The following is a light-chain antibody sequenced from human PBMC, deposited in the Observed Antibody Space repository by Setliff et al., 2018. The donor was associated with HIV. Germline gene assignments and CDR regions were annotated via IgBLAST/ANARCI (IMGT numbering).Light chain of an antibody. V-gene: IGLV2-23*02. CDR1: RSDVGSYNL. CDR3: CSYAGSSTYV. Sequence: QSALTQPASVSGSPGRSITISCTGSRSDVGSYNLVSWYQQHPGKAPKLMIYEVSKRPSGVSDRFSGSKSGSTASLTISGLQAEDEADYYCCSYAGSSTYVFGTGTKVTVL. J-gene: IGLJ1*01. CDR2: EVS.